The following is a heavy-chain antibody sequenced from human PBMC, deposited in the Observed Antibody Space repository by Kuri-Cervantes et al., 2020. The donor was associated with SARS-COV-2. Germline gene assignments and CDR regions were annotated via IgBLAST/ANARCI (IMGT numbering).Heavy chain of an antibody. Sequence: GESLKISCVASGFNFSRTDMHWVRQAPGKGLEWVAVISHDGKNKKCIASGKGRFTISRDNSQNTLYLHMKSLRSEDTAMYYCAKDRFCVQDFWGQGTLVTVSS. CDR1: GFNFSRTD. V-gene: IGHV3-30*18. D-gene: IGHD3-3*01. J-gene: IGHJ4*02. CDR3: AKDRFCVQDF. CDR2: ISHDGKNK.